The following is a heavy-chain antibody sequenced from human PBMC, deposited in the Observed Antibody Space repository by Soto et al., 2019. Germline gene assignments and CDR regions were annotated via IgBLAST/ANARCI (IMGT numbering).Heavy chain of an antibody. J-gene: IGHJ5*02. V-gene: IGHV3-21*01. Sequence: VQLVESGGGLVKPGGSLRLSCAASGFTFSSYSMNWVRQAPGKGLEWVSSISSSSSYIYYADSVKGRFTISRDNAKNSLYLQMNSLRAEDTAVYYCARDSSSHVSSNWLNWFDPWGQGTLVTVSS. CDR2: ISSSSSYI. CDR3: ARDSSSHVSSNWLNWFDP. D-gene: IGHD4-4*01. CDR1: GFTFSSYS.